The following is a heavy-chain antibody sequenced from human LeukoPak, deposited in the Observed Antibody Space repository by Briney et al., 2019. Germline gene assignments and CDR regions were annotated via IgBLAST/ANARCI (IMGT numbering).Heavy chain of an antibody. J-gene: IGHJ4*02. CDR1: EFTFSSYA. CDR2: ISYDGSNK. D-gene: IGHD1-26*01. CDR3: AREIVGATMSGDY. V-gene: IGHV3-30-3*01. Sequence: GGSLRLSCAASEFTFSSYAMHWVRQAPGKGLEWVAVISYDGSNKYYADSVKGRFTISRDNSKNTLYLQMNSLRAEDTAVYYCAREIVGATMSGDYWGQGTLVTVSS.